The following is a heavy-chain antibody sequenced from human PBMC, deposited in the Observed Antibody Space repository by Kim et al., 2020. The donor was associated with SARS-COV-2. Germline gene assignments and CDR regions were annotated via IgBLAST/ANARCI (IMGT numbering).Heavy chain of an antibody. CDR1: GFTFDDYA. Sequence: GGSLRLSCAASGFTFDDYAMHWVRQAPGKGLEWVSGISWNSGSIGYAAFVKGRTTIFRDNAKNSLYLQINSPRAEDTALYYCAHVGYCSSISCYDDYYYGMDVWGQGTTVTVSS. CDR3: AHVGYCSSISCYDDYYYGMDV. V-gene: IGHV3-9*01. CDR2: ISWNSGSI. D-gene: IGHD2-2*01. J-gene: IGHJ6*02.